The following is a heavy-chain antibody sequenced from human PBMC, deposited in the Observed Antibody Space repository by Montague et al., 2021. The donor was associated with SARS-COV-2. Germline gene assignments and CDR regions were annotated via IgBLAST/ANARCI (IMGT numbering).Heavy chain of an antibody. CDR3: ARAGEDYYYDSSGFRY. D-gene: IGHD3-22*01. Sequence: SLRLSCAASGFIFSSYEMNWVRQAPGKGLEWVSYISNSGDTKYYADSVKGRFTISRDNAKNSLYLQMSSLRAEDTAVYYCARAGEDYYYDSSGFRYWGQGILVTVSS. V-gene: IGHV3-48*03. CDR2: ISNSGDTK. J-gene: IGHJ4*02. CDR1: GFIFSSYE.